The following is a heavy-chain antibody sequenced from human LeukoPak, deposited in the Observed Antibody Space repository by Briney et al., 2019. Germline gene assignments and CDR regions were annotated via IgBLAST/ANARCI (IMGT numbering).Heavy chain of an antibody. CDR2: IYHSGST. Sequence: SETLSLTCTVSGGSISSGGYYWCWIRQPPGKGLEWIGYIYHSGSTYYNPSLKSRVTISVDRSKNQFSLKLSSVTAADTAVYYCARDNGGSYYGNYFDYWGQGTLVTVSS. D-gene: IGHD1-26*01. V-gene: IGHV4-30-2*01. CDR3: ARDNGGSYYGNYFDY. CDR1: GGSISSGGYY. J-gene: IGHJ4*02.